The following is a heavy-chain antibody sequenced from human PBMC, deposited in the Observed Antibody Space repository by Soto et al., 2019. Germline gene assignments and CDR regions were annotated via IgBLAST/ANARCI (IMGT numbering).Heavy chain of an antibody. CDR1: GFTFSSYG. CDR2: IWYDGSNK. V-gene: IGHV3-33*01. Sequence: GGSLRLSCAASGFTFSSYGMHWVRQAPGKGLEWVAVIWYDGSNKYYADSVKGRFTISRDNSKNTLYLQMNSLRAEDTAVYYCARIPSTVGAVAGLRGPTKSPFDYWGQGTLVTVSS. D-gene: IGHD6-19*01. J-gene: IGHJ4*02. CDR3: ARIPSTVGAVAGLRGPTKSPFDY.